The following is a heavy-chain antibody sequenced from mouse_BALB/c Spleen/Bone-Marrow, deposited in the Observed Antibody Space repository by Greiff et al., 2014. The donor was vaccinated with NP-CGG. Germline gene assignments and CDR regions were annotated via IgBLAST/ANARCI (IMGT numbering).Heavy chain of an antibody. V-gene: IGHV1S81*02. J-gene: IGHJ1*01. CDR2: INPSNGGT. CDR3: TRSNYGYWYFDV. Sequence: VKLMESGAELVKPGASVKLSCKASGYSFTNYYMYWVKRRPGQGLEWIGEINPSNGGTNFNEKFKNKATLTVDESSSTAYMQLSSLTSEDSAVYYCTRSNYGYWYFDVWGAGTTVTVSS. D-gene: IGHD1-1*01. CDR1: GYSFTNYY.